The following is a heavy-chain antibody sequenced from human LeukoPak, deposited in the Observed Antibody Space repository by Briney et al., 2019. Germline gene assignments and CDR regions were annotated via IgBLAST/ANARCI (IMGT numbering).Heavy chain of an antibody. D-gene: IGHD5-24*01. Sequence: GRSLRLSCAASGFTFSSYGMHWVRQAPGKGLEWVAVISYDGGNKYYADSVKGRFTISRDNSKNTLYLQMNSLRAEDTAVYYCASKMATPDPDYWGQGTLVTVSS. V-gene: IGHV3-30*03. J-gene: IGHJ4*02. CDR2: ISYDGGNK. CDR3: ASKMATPDPDY. CDR1: GFTFSSYG.